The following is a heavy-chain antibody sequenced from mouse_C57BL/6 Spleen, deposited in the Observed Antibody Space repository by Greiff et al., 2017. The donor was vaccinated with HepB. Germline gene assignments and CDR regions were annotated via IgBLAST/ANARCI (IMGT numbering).Heavy chain of an antibody. V-gene: IGHV5-4*01. CDR3: ARDWRSSYDDYYAMDY. Sequence: EVQLVESGGGLVKPGGSLKLSCAASGFTFSSYAMSWVRQTPEKRLEWVATISDGGSYTYYPDNVKGRFTISRDNAKNNLYLQMSHLKSEDTAMYYCARDWRSSYDDYYAMDYWGQGTSVTVSS. CDR2: ISDGGSYT. CDR1: GFTFSSYA. J-gene: IGHJ4*01. D-gene: IGHD1-1*01.